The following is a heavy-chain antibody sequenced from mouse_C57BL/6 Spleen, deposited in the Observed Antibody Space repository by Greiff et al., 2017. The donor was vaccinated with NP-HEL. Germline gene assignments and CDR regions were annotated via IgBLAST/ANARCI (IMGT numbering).Heavy chain of an antibody. D-gene: IGHD2-1*01. V-gene: IGHV1-64*01. Sequence: VQLQQPGAELVKPGASVKLSCKASGYTFTSYWMHWVKQRPGQGLEWIGMIHPNSGSTNYNEKFKSKATLTVDKASSTAYMQLSSLTSEDSAVYYCARTYGNPWFAYWGQGTLVTVSA. CDR2: IHPNSGST. J-gene: IGHJ3*01. CDR1: GYTFTSYW. CDR3: ARTYGNPWFAY.